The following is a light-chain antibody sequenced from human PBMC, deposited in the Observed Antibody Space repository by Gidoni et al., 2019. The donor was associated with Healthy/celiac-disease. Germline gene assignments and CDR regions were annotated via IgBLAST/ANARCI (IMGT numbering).Light chain of an antibody. CDR3: QQYNNWLT. J-gene: IGKJ4*01. CDR1: QSVSSN. CDR2: GAS. V-gene: IGKV3-15*01. Sequence: EIVKTQSPATLSVSPGERATLSCRASQSVSSNLAWYQQKPGQAPRLLIYGASTRATGIPARFSGSGSGTEFTLTISSLQSEDFAVYYCQQYNNWLTFXGXTKVEIK.